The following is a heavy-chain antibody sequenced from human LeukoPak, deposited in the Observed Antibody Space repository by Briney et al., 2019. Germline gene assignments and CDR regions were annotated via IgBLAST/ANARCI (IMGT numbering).Heavy chain of an antibody. CDR3: ARGAMIGGVAYCPGE. J-gene: IGHJ4*02. D-gene: IGHD3-10*01. V-gene: IGHV4-30-4*01. Sequence: SETLSLTCAVSGDSISVTNFYWGWIRQPPGKGLEWIGYIYYSGSTYYTPSLKSRVTISLDTSTNQFSLKLTSVTAADTAVYYCARGAMIGGVAYCPGEWGQGTLVTVSS. CDR2: IYYSGST. CDR1: GDSISVTNFY.